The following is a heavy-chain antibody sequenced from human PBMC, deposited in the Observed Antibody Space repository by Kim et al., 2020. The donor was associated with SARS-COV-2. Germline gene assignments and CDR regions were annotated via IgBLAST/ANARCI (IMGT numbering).Heavy chain of an antibody. Sequence: GNTNYAQKLQGRVTMTTDTSTSTAYMELRSLRSDDTAVYYCARGELSFDYWGQGTLVTVSS. J-gene: IGHJ4*02. CDR2: GNT. CDR3: ARGELSFDY. V-gene: IGHV1-18*01. D-gene: IGHD1-26*01.